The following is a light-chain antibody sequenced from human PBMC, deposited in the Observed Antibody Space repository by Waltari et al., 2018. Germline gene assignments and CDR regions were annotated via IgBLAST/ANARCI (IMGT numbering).Light chain of an antibody. V-gene: IGKV1-39*01. J-gene: IGKJ1*01. Sequence: DIQMTQSPSSLSASVGDRVTITCRASQSISGYLNWYQQKPGKAPNLLIYTASTLQSGVPPRFSGSGSGTDFTLTISSLQPEDFATYYCQQSYTTPRTFGQGTRVDIK. CDR3: QQSYTTPRT. CDR1: QSISGY. CDR2: TAS.